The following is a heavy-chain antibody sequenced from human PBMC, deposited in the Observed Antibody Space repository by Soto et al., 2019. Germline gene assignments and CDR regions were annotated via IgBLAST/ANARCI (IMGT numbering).Heavy chain of an antibody. J-gene: IGHJ6*02. V-gene: IGHV1-69*06. Sequence: GASVKVSCKASGGTFSSYAISWVRQAPGQGLEWMGGIIPIFGTANYAQKFQGRVTITADKSTSTAYMELSSLRSEDTAVYYCARGRRDQWEPNPYYYYGMDVWGQGTTVTVSS. D-gene: IGHD1-26*01. CDR2: IIPIFGTA. CDR3: ARGRRDQWEPNPYYYYGMDV. CDR1: GGTFSSYA.